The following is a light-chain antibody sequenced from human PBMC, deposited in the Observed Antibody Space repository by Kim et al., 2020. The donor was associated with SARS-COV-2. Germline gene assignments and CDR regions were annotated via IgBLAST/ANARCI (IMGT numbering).Light chain of an antibody. CDR2: GAS. CDR3: QQNNNWPLYT. CDR1: QSVSSN. J-gene: IGKJ2*01. Sequence: EIVMTQSPATLSVSPGERATLSCRASQSVSSNLAWYQQKPGQSPRLLIYGASTRATGIPARFSGSGSGTEFTLTISSLQSEDFAVYYCQQNNNWPLYTFGQGTKLEI. V-gene: IGKV3-15*01.